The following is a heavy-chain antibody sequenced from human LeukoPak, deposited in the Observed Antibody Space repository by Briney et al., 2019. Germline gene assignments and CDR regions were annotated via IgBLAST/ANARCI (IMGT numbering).Heavy chain of an antibody. CDR3: AREKDIVVVPAARGGFDY. J-gene: IGHJ4*02. CDR1: LGIFSSYA. CDR2: IIHIFGTE. V-gene: IGHV1-69*06. Sequence: SVTVSLLASLGIFSSYAISGVGQPSGREGDGMGGIIHIFGTENYAQKFQGRVTITADKSTSTAYMELSSLRSEDTAVYYCAREKDIVVVPAARGGFDYWGQGTLVTVSS. D-gene: IGHD2-2*01.